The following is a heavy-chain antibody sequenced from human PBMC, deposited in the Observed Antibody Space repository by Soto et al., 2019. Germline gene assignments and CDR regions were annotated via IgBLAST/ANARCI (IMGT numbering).Heavy chain of an antibody. J-gene: IGHJ3*02. V-gene: IGHV4-39*07. Sequence: SETLSLTCTVSGGSISSSSYYWGWIRQPPGKGLEWIGSIYYSGSTYYNPSLKSRVTISVDTSKNQFSLKLSSVTAADTAVYYCARDRPYSGYYPDAFDIWGQGTMVTVSS. D-gene: IGHD5-12*01. CDR2: IYYSGST. CDR3: ARDRPYSGYYPDAFDI. CDR1: GGSISSSSYY.